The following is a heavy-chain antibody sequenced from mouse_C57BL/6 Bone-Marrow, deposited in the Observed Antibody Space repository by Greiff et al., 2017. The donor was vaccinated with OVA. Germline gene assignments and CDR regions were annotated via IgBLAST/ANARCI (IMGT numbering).Heavy chain of an antibody. CDR3: ARRAIVTTDWFAY. CDR2: IDPSDSYT. Sequence: QVQLQQPGAELVRPGTSVKLSCKASGYTFTSYWMHWVKQRPGQGLEWIGVIDPSDSYTNYNQKFKGKATLTVDTSSSTAYMQLSSLTSEDSAVYYCARRAIVTTDWFAYWGQGTLVTVSA. V-gene: IGHV1-59*01. CDR1: GYTFTSYW. J-gene: IGHJ3*01. D-gene: IGHD2-5*01.